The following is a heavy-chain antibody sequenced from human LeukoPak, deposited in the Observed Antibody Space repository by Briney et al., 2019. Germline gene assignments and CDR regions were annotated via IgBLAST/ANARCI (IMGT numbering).Heavy chain of an antibody. CDR2: IYYGGRT. D-gene: IGHD3-16*02. Sequence: SETLSLTCSVSGGSISSYHWSWIRQPPGKGLEWIGYIYYGGRTNYNPSLKSRVTVSVDTSKNQFSLTVSSVTAADTAIYYCARHSLKLVDADFDYWGQGTLVTVSS. J-gene: IGHJ4*02. V-gene: IGHV4-59*08. CDR1: GGSISSYH. CDR3: ARHSLKLVDADFDY.